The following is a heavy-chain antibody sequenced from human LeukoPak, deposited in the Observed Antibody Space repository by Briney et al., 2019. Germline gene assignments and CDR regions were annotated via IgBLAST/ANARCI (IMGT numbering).Heavy chain of an antibody. CDR2: IKQDGSEK. Sequence: GGSLRLSCVASGFTFSSFEMNWVRQAPGKGLEWVANIKQDGSEKYYVDSVKGRFTISRDNAKNSLYLQMNSLRAEDTAVYYCARDLGVVIAHYYYYYMDVWGKGTTVTVSS. CDR3: ARDLGVVIAHYYYYYMDV. D-gene: IGHD3-22*01. J-gene: IGHJ6*03. CDR1: GFTFSSFE. V-gene: IGHV3-7*01.